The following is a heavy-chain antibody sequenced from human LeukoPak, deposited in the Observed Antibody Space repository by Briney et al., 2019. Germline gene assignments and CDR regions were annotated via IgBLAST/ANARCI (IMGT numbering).Heavy chain of an antibody. CDR2: ISSSSSYI. J-gene: IGHJ4*02. Sequence: GGSLRLSCAASGFTFDDYGMSWVRQAPGKGLEWVSSISSSSSYIYYADSVKGRFTISRDNAKNSLYLQMNSLRAEDTAVYYCARSSIVGADIDYWGQGTLVTVSS. CDR3: ARSSIVGADIDY. D-gene: IGHD1-26*01. V-gene: IGHV3-21*01. CDR1: GFTFDDYG.